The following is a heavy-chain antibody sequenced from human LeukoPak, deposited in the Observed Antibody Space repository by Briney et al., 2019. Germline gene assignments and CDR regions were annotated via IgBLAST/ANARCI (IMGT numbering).Heavy chain of an antibody. J-gene: IGHJ4*02. D-gene: IGHD6-13*01. CDR1: GGTFSSYA. CDR3: ARDRIAAAARDFDY. CDR2: IIPILGIA. Sequence: ASVKVSCKASGGTFSSYAISWVRQAPGQGLEWMGRIIPILGIANYAQKFQGRVTITADKSTSTAYMELSSLRSEDTAVHYCARDRIAAAARDFDYWGQGTLVTVSS. V-gene: IGHV1-69*04.